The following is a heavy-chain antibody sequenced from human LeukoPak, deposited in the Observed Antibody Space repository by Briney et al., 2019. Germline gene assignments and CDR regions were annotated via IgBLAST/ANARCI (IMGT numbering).Heavy chain of an antibody. CDR2: IIPILGVA. V-gene: IGHV1-69*04. D-gene: IGHD3-22*01. Sequence: SVKVSCKASGYTFTSYGISWVRQAPGQGLEWMGTIIPILGVANYAQKFQGRVTITADKSTSSAYMELSSLRSEDTALYYCARGYYGSSAYYPNDYWGQGTLVTVSS. CDR3: ARGYYGSSAYYPNDY. J-gene: IGHJ4*02. CDR1: GYTFTSYG.